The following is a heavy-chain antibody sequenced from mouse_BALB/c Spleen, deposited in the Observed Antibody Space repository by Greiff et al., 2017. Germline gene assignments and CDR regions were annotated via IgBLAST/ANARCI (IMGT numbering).Heavy chain of an antibody. CDR2: INPYNGDT. CDR3: GRGDYYGSSPYYAMDY. CDR1: GYSFTGYF. Sequence: EVKLQESGPELVNPGASVKISCKASGYSFTGYFMNWVKQSHGKSLEWIGRINPYNGDTFYNQKFKGKATLTVDKSSSTAHMELLSLTSEDSAVYYCGRGDYYGSSPYYAMDYWGQGTSVTVSS. J-gene: IGHJ4*01. D-gene: IGHD1-1*01. V-gene: IGHV1-37*01.